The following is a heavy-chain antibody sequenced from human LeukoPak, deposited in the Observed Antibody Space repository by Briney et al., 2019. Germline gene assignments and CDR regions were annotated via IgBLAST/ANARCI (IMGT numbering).Heavy chain of an antibody. CDR1: GFTFSSYA. D-gene: IGHD3-22*01. Sequence: GGSLRLSCAASGFTFSSYAMSWVRQAPGKGLEWVSAIGGSGDSTYYADSVKGRFTISRDNSKNTLYLQMNSLRAEDTAVYYCARDYYDSSGQLHAGAHAFDIWGQGTMVTVSS. J-gene: IGHJ3*02. V-gene: IGHV3-23*01. CDR3: ARDYYDSSGQLHAGAHAFDI. CDR2: IGGSGDST.